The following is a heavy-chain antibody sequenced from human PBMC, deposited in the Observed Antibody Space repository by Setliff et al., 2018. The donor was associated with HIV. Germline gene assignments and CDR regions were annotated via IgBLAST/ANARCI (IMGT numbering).Heavy chain of an antibody. CDR1: GFTFSTYA. J-gene: IGHJ4*02. V-gene: IGHV3-30*04. D-gene: IGHD6-13*01. CDR2: ISYDASNK. CDR3: AREGGYSSSWYFHYFDY. Sequence: RVPSLSCAASGFTFSTYAIHWVRQAPGKGLEWVAVISYDASNKYYADSVKGRFTISRDNSKSTVNLQMNSLRADDTAVYYCAREGGYSSSWYFHYFDYWGQGTLVTVSS.